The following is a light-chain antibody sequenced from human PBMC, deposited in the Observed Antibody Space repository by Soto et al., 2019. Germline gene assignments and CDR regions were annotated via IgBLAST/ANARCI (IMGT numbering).Light chain of an antibody. V-gene: IGKV1-5*01. CDR2: DAS. CDR1: KSVSRW. CDR3: QQFNTYPWT. J-gene: IGKJ1*01. Sequence: EIQMTQSPSPLSASVGERVTISCRASKSVSRWLAGYQQKPGKAPKLLISDASSLEPGVPSRFGGSGSGTEFPLTISSLQPDDFATYYCQQFNTYPWTFGQGTKVEIK.